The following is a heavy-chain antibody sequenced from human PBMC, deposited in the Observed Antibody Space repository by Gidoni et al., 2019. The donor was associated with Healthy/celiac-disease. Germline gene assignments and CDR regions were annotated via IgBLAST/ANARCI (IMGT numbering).Heavy chain of an antibody. J-gene: IGHJ4*02. Sequence: QVQLQESGPGLVKPSETLSLTCTVSGGSISSYYWSWIRQPPGKGLEWIGYIYYSGSTNYNPSLKSRVTISVDTSKNQFSLKLSSVTAADTAVYYCARVGGYSYGSFDYWGQGTLVTVSS. V-gene: IGHV4-59*01. D-gene: IGHD5-18*01. CDR1: GGSISSYY. CDR2: IYYSGST. CDR3: ARVGGYSYGSFDY.